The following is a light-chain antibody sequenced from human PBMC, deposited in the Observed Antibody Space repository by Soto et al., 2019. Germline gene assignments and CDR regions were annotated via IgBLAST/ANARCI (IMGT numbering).Light chain of an antibody. J-gene: IGKJ2*01. V-gene: IGKV3-11*01. Sequence: EIVLTQSPATLSLSPGERATLSCRASQSLSSYLAWYQQKPGQAPRLLIYDASNRATGIPARFSGSGSGTDFTLTISRLEPEDFAIYYCQQYGGVPYTFGQGTKLEIK. CDR1: QSLSSY. CDR3: QQYGGVPYT. CDR2: DAS.